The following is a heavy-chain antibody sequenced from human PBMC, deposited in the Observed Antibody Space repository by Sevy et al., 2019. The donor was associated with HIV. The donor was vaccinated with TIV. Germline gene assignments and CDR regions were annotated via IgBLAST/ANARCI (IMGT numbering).Heavy chain of an antibody. CDR2: IKSKTDGGTT. CDR1: GFTFSNAW. V-gene: IGHV3-15*01. D-gene: IGHD3-22*01. CDR3: TTDVSSGYYYGYYYYGMDV. J-gene: IGHJ6*02. Sequence: GGFLRLSCAASGFTFSNAWMSWVRQAPGKGLEWVGRIKSKTDGGTTDYAAPVKGRFTISRDDSKNTLYLQMNSLKTEDTAVYYCTTDVSSGYYYGYYYYGMDVWGQGTTVTVSS.